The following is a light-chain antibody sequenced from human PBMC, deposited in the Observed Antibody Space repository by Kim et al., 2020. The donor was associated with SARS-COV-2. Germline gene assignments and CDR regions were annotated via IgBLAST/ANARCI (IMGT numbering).Light chain of an antibody. CDR3: QSYNRDNVI. CDR2: EDD. J-gene: IGLJ2*01. Sequence: GKTVTISGTRSMGSSYDNYVQWYQQRPGGVPTTVIYEDDQRPSGVSDRFSGSIDNSSNSASLTISGLRTEDEADYYCQSYNRDNVIFGGGTKVTVL. CDR1: MGSSYDNY. V-gene: IGLV6-57*03.